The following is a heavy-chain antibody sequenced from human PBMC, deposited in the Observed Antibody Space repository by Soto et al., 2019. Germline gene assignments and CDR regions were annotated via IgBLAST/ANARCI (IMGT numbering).Heavy chain of an antibody. J-gene: IGHJ4*02. CDR2: IYHSGST. CDR3: ARGRGGYSYGYGLYYFDY. Sequence: SETLSLTCAVSGGSISSGGYSWSWIRQPPGKGLEWIGYIYHSGSTYYNPSLKSRVTISVDRAKNQFSLKLSSVTAADTAVYYCARGRGGYSYGYGLYYFDYWGQGTLVTVSS. V-gene: IGHV4-30-2*01. CDR1: GGSISSGGYS. D-gene: IGHD5-18*01.